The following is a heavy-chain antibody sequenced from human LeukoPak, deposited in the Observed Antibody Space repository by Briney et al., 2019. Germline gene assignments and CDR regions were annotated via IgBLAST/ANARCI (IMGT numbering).Heavy chain of an antibody. J-gene: IGHJ3*02. D-gene: IGHD3-10*01. CDR2: IYTSGST. V-gene: IGHV4-61*02. CDR1: GGSISSGSYY. Sequence: SQTLSLTCTVSGGSISSGSYYWSWIRQPAGKGLEWIGRIYTSGSTNYNPSLKSRVTISVDTSKNQFSLKLSSVTAAHTAVYYCASYKGKDAFDIWGQGTMVTVSS. CDR3: ASYKGKDAFDI.